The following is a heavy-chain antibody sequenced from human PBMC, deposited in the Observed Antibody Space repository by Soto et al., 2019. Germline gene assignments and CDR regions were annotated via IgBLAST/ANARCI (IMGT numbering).Heavy chain of an antibody. CDR1: GGSVVSYY. V-gene: IGHV4-59*02. J-gene: IGHJ4*02. Sequence: PSETLSLTCTVSGGSVVSYYWSWIRQPPGKGLEWIGYIYYSGITDYNPSLKSRVTISVDTSKNQFSLKLSSVTAADTAVYYCARGGAVAGSFDYWGQGALVTVSS. CDR2: IYYSGIT. CDR3: ARGGAVAGSFDY. D-gene: IGHD6-19*01.